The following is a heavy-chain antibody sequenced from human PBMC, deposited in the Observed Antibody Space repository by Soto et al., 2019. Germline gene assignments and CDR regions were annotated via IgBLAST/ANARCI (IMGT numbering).Heavy chain of an antibody. CDR1: GFTFSSYG. Sequence: QVQLVESGGGVVQPGRSLRLSCAASGFTFSSYGMHWVRQAPGKGLEWVAVIWYDGSNKYYADSVKGRFTISRDNSKNTLYLQRNSLRAEDTAVYYCATYPEPLTGTDGMDVWGQGTTVTGS. J-gene: IGHJ6*02. CDR3: ATYPEPLTGTDGMDV. D-gene: IGHD1-7*01. V-gene: IGHV3-33*01. CDR2: IWYDGSNK.